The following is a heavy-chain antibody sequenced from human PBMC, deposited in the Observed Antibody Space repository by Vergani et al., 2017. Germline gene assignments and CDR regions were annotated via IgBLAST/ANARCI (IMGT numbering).Heavy chain of an antibody. D-gene: IGHD1-1*01. J-gene: IGHJ3*02. V-gene: IGHV3-11*05. CDR3: ARSYRHHDAFDI. CDR1: GFTFSSYE. Sequence: VQLVESGGGLVQPGGSLRLSCAASGFTFSSYEMSWIRQAPGKGLEWVSYISSSSSYTNYADSVKGRFTISRDNAKNSLYLQMNSLRAEDTAVYYCARSYRHHDAFDIWGQGTMVTVSS. CDR2: ISSSSSYT.